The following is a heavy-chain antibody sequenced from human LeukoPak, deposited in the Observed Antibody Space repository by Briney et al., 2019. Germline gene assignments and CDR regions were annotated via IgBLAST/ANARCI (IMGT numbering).Heavy chain of an antibody. Sequence: PGGSLRLSCAASGFTFSSYSMNWVRQAPGKGLEWVSSISSSSSYIYYADSVKGRFTISRDNAKNSLSLEMNSLRAEDTAVYYCVRDHYWAFDYWGQGTLVTVSS. CDR2: ISSSSSYI. CDR1: GFTFSSYS. V-gene: IGHV3-21*01. J-gene: IGHJ4*02. CDR3: VRDHYWAFDY. D-gene: IGHD2-15*01.